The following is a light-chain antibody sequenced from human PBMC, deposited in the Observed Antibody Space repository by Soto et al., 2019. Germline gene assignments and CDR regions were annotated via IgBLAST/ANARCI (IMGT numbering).Light chain of an antibody. CDR3: QHYGSSPWT. CDR2: DAS. CDR1: QTVSGSY. J-gene: IGKJ1*01. V-gene: IGKV3-20*01. Sequence: EIVLTQSAGTLSLSPGERATLSCRASQTVSGSYLAWFQQKPGQAPRLLIYDASTRAAGVPDRFSGSGSGTDFSLTLNRLEPEYFAVDYCQHYGSSPWTFGQGTKVEIK.